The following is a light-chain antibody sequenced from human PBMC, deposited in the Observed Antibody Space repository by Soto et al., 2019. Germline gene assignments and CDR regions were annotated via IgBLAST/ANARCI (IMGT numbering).Light chain of an antibody. CDR2: GAS. Sequence: DIQMTQSPSTLSASLGDKVTIACGASQSIRGWLAWYQQKPGKAPRLLIYGASARATGIPDRFSGGGSGAEYTLTISSLQSEDFEVYYCQQYDKWPRTFGQGTKVDIK. CDR3: QQYDKWPRT. J-gene: IGKJ1*01. V-gene: IGKV1-5*01. CDR1: QSIRGW.